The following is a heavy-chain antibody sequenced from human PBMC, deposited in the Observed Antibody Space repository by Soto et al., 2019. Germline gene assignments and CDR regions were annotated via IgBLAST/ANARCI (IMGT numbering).Heavy chain of an antibody. CDR1: GGSISSGDYS. Sequence: LSETLSLTCTVSGGSISSGDYSWSWIRQPPGKGLEWIGYIYHSGSTYYNPSLKSRVTISVDRSKNQFSLKLSSVTAADTAVYYCAAGGGLPRYYWGQGTLVPVSS. CDR2: IYHSGST. D-gene: IGHD5-12*01. V-gene: IGHV4-30-2*01. J-gene: IGHJ4*02. CDR3: AAGGGLPRYY.